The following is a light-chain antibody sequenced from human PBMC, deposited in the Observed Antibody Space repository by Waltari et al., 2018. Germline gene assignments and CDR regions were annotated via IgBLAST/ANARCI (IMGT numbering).Light chain of an antibody. J-gene: IGKJ1*01. CDR3: QQHGTLPVT. Sequence: EIVLTQSPGTASLSPGERVTLSCRASQTVGSSSVAWYQQKPGQAPRLVIYRASRRATGFPDRFSGSGSGTEFSLTISRLEPEDFAVYYCQQHGTLPVTFGQGTKVEIK. CDR2: RAS. V-gene: IGKV3-20*01. CDR1: QTVGSSS.